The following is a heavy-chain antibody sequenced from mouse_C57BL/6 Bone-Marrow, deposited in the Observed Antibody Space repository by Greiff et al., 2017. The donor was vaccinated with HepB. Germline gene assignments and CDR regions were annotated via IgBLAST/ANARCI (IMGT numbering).Heavy chain of an antibody. CDR3: ARQGYDYDRVYFDY. CDR1: GFTFSDYG. V-gene: IGHV5-15*01. J-gene: IGHJ2*01. D-gene: IGHD2-4*01. CDR2: ISNLAYSI. Sequence: DVHLVESGGGLVQPGGSLKLSCAASGFTFSDYGMAWVRQAPRKGPEWVAFISNLAYSIYYADTVTGRFTISRENAKNTLYLEMSSLRSEDTAMYYCARQGYDYDRVYFDYWGQGTTLTVSS.